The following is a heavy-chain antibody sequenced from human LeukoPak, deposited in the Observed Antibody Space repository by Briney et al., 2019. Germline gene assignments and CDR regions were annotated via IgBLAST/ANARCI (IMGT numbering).Heavy chain of an antibody. CDR2: INPSGGST. D-gene: IGHD4-17*01. J-gene: IGHJ4*02. V-gene: IGHV1-46*01. CDR3: ARGWSSGDYGGYFDY. Sequence: ASVKVSCTASGYTFTSYYMHWVRQAPGQGLEWMGIINPSGGSTSYAQKFQGRVTMTRDTSTSTVYMELSSLRSEDTAVYYCARGWSSGDYGGYFDYWGQGTLVTVSS. CDR1: GYTFTSYY.